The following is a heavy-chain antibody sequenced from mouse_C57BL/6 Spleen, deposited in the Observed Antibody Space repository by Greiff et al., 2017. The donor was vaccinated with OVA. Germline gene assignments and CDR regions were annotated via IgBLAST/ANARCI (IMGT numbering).Heavy chain of an antibody. CDR3: ARDHYGSSSYWYFDV. V-gene: IGHV5-17*01. Sequence: DVKLVESGGGLVKPGGSLKLSCAASGFTFSDYGMHWVRQAPEKGLEWVAYISSGSSTIYYADTVKGRFTISRDNAKNTLFLQMTSLRSEDTAMYYCARDHYGSSSYWYFDVWGTGTTVTVSS. CDR1: GFTFSDYG. CDR2: ISSGSSTI. J-gene: IGHJ1*03. D-gene: IGHD1-1*01.